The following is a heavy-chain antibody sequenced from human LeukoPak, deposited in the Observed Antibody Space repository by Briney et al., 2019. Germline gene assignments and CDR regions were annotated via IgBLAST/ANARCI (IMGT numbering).Heavy chain of an antibody. CDR2: INPNSGGT. J-gene: IGHJ5*02. CDR3: ATERAGITMVRSWFDP. V-gene: IGHV1-2*02. Sequence: ASVKVSCKASGYTFTGYYMHWVRQAPGQGLEWMGWINPNSGGTNYAQKFQGRVTMTEDTSTDTAYMELSSLRSEDTAVYYCATERAGITMVRSWFDPWGQGTLVTVSS. CDR1: GYTFTGYY. D-gene: IGHD3-10*01.